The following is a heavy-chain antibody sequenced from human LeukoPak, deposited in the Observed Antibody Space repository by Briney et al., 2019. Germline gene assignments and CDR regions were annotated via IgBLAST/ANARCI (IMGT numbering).Heavy chain of an antibody. Sequence: ASVTDSFKSSVYTYTSYDINWVRQATGQGLEWMGWMNPNSGNTGYAQKFQGRVTMTKNTSITTAYMDLSSLRSEDTAVYYCARALSWTTESYYYMDVWGKGTTVTVSS. J-gene: IGHJ6*03. CDR2: MNPNSGNT. CDR3: ARALSWTTESYYYMDV. V-gene: IGHV1-8*01. D-gene: IGHD3/OR15-3a*01. CDR1: VYTYTSYD.